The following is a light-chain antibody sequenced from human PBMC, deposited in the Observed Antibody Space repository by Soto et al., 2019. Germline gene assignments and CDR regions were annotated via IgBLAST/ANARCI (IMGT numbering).Light chain of an antibody. CDR2: DAS. J-gene: IGKJ5*01. Sequence: EIVMTQSPPTLSVSPGERATLSCRASQSVGSKLAWYQQRPGQAPRLLIYDASNRATGIPARFSGSGSGTDFTLTIARLEPEDFAVYYCQEYDGAPITFGLGTRLEIK. CDR1: QSVGSK. V-gene: IGKV3D-15*01. CDR3: QEYDGAPIT.